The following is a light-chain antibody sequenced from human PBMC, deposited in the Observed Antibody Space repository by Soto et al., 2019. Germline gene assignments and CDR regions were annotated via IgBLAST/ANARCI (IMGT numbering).Light chain of an antibody. CDR3: SSYTSSSTLDV. V-gene: IGLV2-14*01. Sequence: QSVLTQPASVSGSPGQSITISRTGTSSDVGGYNYVSWYQQHPGKAPKLMIYEVSNRPSGVSNRFSGSKSGNTASLTISGLQAEDEADYYCSSYTSSSTLDVFGTGTKLTVL. CDR2: EVS. CDR1: SSDVGGYNY. J-gene: IGLJ1*01.